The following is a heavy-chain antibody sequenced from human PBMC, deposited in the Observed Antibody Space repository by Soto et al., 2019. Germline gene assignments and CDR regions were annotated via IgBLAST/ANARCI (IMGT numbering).Heavy chain of an antibody. Sequence: SVKVSCKASGGTFSSYTISWVRQAPGQGLEWMGRIIPILGIANYAQKFQGRVTITADKSTSTAYMELSSLRSEDTAVYYCARSSITGNPLPGYWGQGTLVTVSS. CDR1: GGTFSSYT. CDR2: IIPILGIA. CDR3: ARSSITGNPLPGY. D-gene: IGHD1-20*01. J-gene: IGHJ4*02. V-gene: IGHV1-69*02.